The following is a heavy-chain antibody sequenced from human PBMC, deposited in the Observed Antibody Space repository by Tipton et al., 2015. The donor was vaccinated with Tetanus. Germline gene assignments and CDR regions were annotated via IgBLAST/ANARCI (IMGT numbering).Heavy chain of an antibody. CDR3: AKDPASRGWFDP. Sequence: SLRLSCAASGFSVSNNYMSWVRQAPGKGLEWVSVIYIGGSIYYTDSVKGRFTISRDNSKNTLFLQMNSLRVEDTAVYYCAKDPASRGWFDPWGQGTLVSVSS. J-gene: IGHJ5*02. CDR1: GFSVSNNY. CDR2: IYIGGSI. V-gene: IGHV3-53*01.